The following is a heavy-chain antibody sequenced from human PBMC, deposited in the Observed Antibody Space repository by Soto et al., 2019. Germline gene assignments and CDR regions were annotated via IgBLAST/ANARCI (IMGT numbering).Heavy chain of an antibody. J-gene: IGHJ4*02. V-gene: IGHV3-30*18. CDR1: GFTFSSYG. Sequence: GGSLRLSCAASGFTFSSYGMHWVRQAPGKGLEWVAVISYDGSNKYYADSVKGRFTISRDNSKNTLYLQMNSLRAEDTAVYYCAKGPNYDFWSGYDHYFDYWGQGTLVTVSS. CDR3: AKGPNYDFWSGYDHYFDY. CDR2: ISYDGSNK. D-gene: IGHD3-3*01.